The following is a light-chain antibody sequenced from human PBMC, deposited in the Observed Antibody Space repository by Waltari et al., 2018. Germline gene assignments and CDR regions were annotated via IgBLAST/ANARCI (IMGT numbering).Light chain of an antibody. CDR2: DVT. Sequence: QSALTQPASVSGSPGQSITISCTGTSGDVGGYDYVSWHQQHPSKAPKLVIYDVTNRPSGISDRFSGSKSGTTASLSISGLQAEDEADYFCSSWTTSDTRKVIFGGGTKLTVL. J-gene: IGLJ2*01. V-gene: IGLV2-14*03. CDR1: SGDVGGYDY. CDR3: SSWTTSDTRKVI.